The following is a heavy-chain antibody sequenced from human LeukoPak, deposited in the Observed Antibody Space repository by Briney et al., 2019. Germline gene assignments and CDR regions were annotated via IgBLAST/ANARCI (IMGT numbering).Heavy chain of an antibody. Sequence: PGGSLRLSCAASGFTFSSYAISWVRQAPGKGLEWVSAISGSGGSTYYADSVKGRFTISRDNSKNTLYLQMNSLRAEDTAVYYCAKDQIALRYFDWSPFDYWGQGTLVTVSS. CDR2: ISGSGGST. CDR1: GFTFSSYA. V-gene: IGHV3-23*01. CDR3: AKDQIALRYFDWSPFDY. J-gene: IGHJ4*02. D-gene: IGHD3-9*01.